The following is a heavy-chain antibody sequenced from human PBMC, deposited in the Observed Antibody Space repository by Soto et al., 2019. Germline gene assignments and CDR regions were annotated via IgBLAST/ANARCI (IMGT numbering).Heavy chain of an antibody. Sequence: SETLSLTCAVYGGSFSGYYWSWIRQPPGKGLEWIGEINHSGSTNYNPSLKSRVTISVDTSKNQFSLKLSSVTAADTAVYYCARDQTGREWYNWNYFEASYYFDYWGQGTLVTVSS. D-gene: IGHD1-7*01. J-gene: IGHJ4*02. V-gene: IGHV4-34*01. CDR1: GGSFSGYY. CDR2: INHSGST. CDR3: ARDQTGREWYNWNYFEASYYFDY.